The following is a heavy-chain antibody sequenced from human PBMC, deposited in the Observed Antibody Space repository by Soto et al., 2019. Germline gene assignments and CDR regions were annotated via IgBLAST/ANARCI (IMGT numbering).Heavy chain of an antibody. D-gene: IGHD3-22*01. J-gene: IGHJ4*02. V-gene: IGHV3-23*01. CDR1: GFTFNIYA. CDR2: ISRYGDFT. Sequence: EVQLLESGGDLIQPGGSLRLSCAASGFTFNIYAMTWVRQAPGKGLEWVSAISRYGDFTYYADYVEGRFTISRDNSKNTLYLQMNSLRAEDTAVYYCAKDRYLDHDSRGYLFDNWGQGTRVTVSS. CDR3: AKDRYLDHDSRGYLFDN.